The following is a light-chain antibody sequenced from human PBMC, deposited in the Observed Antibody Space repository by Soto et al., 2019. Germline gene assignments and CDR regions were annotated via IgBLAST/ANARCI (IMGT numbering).Light chain of an antibody. CDR3: SSYTSSSTPHYV. J-gene: IGLJ1*01. CDR2: DVS. Sequence: QSALTQPASVSGSPGQSITISCTGTSSDVGGYNYVSWYQQHPGKAPKLMIYDVSNRPSGVSNRFSDSKSGNTASLTISGLQAEDEADYYCSSYTSSSTPHYVFGTGTKLTVL. CDR1: SSDVGGYNY. V-gene: IGLV2-14*01.